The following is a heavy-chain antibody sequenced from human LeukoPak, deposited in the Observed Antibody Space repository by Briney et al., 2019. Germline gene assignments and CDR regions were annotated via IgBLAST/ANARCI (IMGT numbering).Heavy chain of an antibody. CDR2: INHSGST. D-gene: IGHD6-19*01. Sequence: PSETLSLTCAVYGGSFSGYYWSWIRQPPGKGLEWIGEINHSGSTNYNPSLKSRVTISVDTSKNQFSLKLSSVTAADTAVYYCARGHGVKYSSGWYNYWGQGTLVTVSS. CDR3: ARGHGVKYSSGWYNY. V-gene: IGHV4-34*01. J-gene: IGHJ4*02. CDR1: GGSFSGYY.